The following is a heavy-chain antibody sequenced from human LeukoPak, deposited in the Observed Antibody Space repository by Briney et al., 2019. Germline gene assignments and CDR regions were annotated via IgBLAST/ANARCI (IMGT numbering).Heavy chain of an antibody. CDR1: GGTFSSYA. J-gene: IGHJ3*02. CDR3: ARHYYDSSGYTKDAFDI. Sequence: SVKVSCKASGGTFSSYAISWVRQAPGQGLEWMGGIIPIFGTANYAQKFQGRVTITRNTSISTAYMELSSLRSEDTAVYYCARHYYDSSGYTKDAFDIWGQGTMVTVSS. D-gene: IGHD3-22*01. CDR2: IIPIFGTA. V-gene: IGHV1-69*05.